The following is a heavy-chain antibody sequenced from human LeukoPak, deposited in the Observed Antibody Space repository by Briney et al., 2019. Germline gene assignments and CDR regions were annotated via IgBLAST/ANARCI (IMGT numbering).Heavy chain of an antibody. CDR1: GGSFSGYY. J-gene: IGHJ5*02. V-gene: IGHV4-34*01. CDR2: INHSGST. CDR3: ARQESMYYDILTGYYKSNWFDP. D-gene: IGHD3-9*01. Sequence: SETLSLTCAVYGGSFSGYYWSWIRQPPWKGLEWIGEINHSGSTNYNPSLKSRVTISVDTSKNQFSLKLSSVTAADTAVYYCARQESMYYDILTGYYKSNWFDPWGQGTLVTVSS.